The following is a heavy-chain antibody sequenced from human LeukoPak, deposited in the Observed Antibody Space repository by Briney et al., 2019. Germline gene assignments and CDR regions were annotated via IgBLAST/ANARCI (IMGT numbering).Heavy chain of an antibody. D-gene: IGHD3-22*01. CDR3: ARSDSSGYRGGFDY. CDR2: IIPIFGTA. J-gene: IGHJ4*02. CDR1: GGTFSSYA. V-gene: IGHV1-69*13. Sequence: SVKVSCKASGGTFSSYAISWVRQAPGQGLEWMGGIIPIFGTANYAQKFQGRVTVTADESTSTAYMELSSLRSEDTAVYYCARSDSSGYRGGFDYWGQGTLVTVSS.